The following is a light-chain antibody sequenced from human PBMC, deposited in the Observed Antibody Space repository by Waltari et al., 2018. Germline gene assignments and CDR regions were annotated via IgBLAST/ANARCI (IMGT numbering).Light chain of an antibody. Sequence: DIQMTQSPSSLSASVGDRVTITCRASQSISTYLNWYQQKLGKAPTLLIFAASTLQVGVPSRFGGSGSGTEFTLTISNLQPEDFATYFCQQSYSSPPTFGQGTKLEI. CDR3: QQSYSSPPT. J-gene: IGKJ2*01. CDR2: AAS. CDR1: QSISTY. V-gene: IGKV1-39*01.